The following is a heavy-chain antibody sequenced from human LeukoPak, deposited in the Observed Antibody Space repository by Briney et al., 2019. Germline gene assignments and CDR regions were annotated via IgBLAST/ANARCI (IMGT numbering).Heavy chain of an antibody. D-gene: IGHD5-18*01. Sequence: ASVKVSCKASGYTFTNYGISWVRQATGQGLEWMGWMNPNSGNTGYAQKFQGRVTMTRNTSISTAYMELSSLRSEDTAVYYCARWNFDTAMVNWFDPWGQGTLVTVSS. J-gene: IGHJ5*02. V-gene: IGHV1-8*02. CDR2: MNPNSGNT. CDR3: ARWNFDTAMVNWFDP. CDR1: GYTFTNYG.